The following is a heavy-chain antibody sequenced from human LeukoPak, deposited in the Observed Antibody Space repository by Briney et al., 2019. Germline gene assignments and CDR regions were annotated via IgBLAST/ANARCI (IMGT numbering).Heavy chain of an antibody. CDR3: ARAIYYCYYMDV. D-gene: IGHD2-2*02. Sequence: SETLSLTCTVSGGSLSNYYWSWIRQPPGKGLEWIGYIYYSGSTNYNPSLKSRVTISVDTSKNQFSLKLSSVTAADTAVYYCARAIYYCYYMDVWGQGTTVTVSS. CDR2: IYYSGST. J-gene: IGHJ6*03. CDR1: GGSLSNYY. V-gene: IGHV4-59*01.